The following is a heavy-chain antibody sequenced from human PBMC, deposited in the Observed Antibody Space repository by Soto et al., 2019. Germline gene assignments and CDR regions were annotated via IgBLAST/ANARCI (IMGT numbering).Heavy chain of an antibody. CDR1: GYTFNNYA. CDR2: ISAYNGNT. J-gene: IGHJ4*02. Sequence: QVQLVQSGAEVKKPGASVKVSCKASGYTFNNYAISWVLQAPGQGLEWMGWISAYNGNTNYAQKVQGRVTMTTDTSTTTAYMELRSLTSDDTAVYYCARDISGWNSPPFDFWGQGTLVTVSS. CDR3: ARDISGWNSPPFDF. D-gene: IGHD6-19*01. V-gene: IGHV1-18*01.